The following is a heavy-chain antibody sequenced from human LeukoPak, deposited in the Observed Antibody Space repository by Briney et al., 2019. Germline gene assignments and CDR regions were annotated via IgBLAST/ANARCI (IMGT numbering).Heavy chain of an antibody. CDR2: ISWNSGSI. D-gene: IGHD3-10*01. CDR1: GFTFDDYA. Sequence: GGSLRLSCAASGFTFDDYAMHWVRQAPGKGLEWVSGISWNSGSIGYADSVKGRFTISRDNAKNSLYLQMNSLRAEDTALYYCAKDGDYYYYYGMDVWVQGTTVTVSS. CDR3: AKDGDYYYYYGMDV. V-gene: IGHV3-9*01. J-gene: IGHJ6*02.